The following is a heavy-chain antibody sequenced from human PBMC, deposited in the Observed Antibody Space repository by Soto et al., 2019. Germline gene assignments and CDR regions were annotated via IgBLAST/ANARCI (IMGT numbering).Heavy chain of an antibody. Sequence: QVQLQESGPGLVKPSQTLSLTCTVSGGSISSGGYYWSWIRQHPGKGLEWIGYIYYSGSTYYNPSLKSRVTISVDTSKNQFSLKLSSVTAADTAVYYCARDVAASPWSGAFDIWGQGTMVTVSS. D-gene: IGHD6-19*01. V-gene: IGHV4-31*03. CDR3: ARDVAASPWSGAFDI. CDR1: GGSISSGGYY. J-gene: IGHJ3*02. CDR2: IYYSGST.